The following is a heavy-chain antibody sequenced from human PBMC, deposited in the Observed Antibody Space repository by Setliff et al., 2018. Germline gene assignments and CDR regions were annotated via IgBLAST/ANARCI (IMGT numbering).Heavy chain of an antibody. V-gene: IGHV3-23*01. J-gene: IGHJ3*02. CDR1: GFTFSSLP. CDR2: ISGSGGRT. D-gene: IGHD3-22*01. Sequence: PGGSLRLSCAASGFTFSSLPRSWVRQAPGKGREWGSAISGSGGRTDYADSVKGRFTISRDNSKNTLYLQMNSLRAEDTAVYYCARDLMYYYDSSGPGAFDIWGQGTMVTVSS. CDR3: ARDLMYYYDSSGPGAFDI.